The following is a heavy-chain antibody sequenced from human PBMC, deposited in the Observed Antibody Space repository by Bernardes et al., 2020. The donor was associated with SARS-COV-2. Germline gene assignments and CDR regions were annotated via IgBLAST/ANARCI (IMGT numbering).Heavy chain of an antibody. CDR3: ARMSVVGAFWYYYYGMDV. J-gene: IGHJ6*02. CDR2: ISAYNGNT. Sequence: VKVSCKASGYTFTSYGISWVRQAPGQGLEWMGWISAYNGNTNYAQKLQGRVTMTTDTSTSTAYMELRSLRSDDTAVYYCARMSVVGAFWYYYYGMDVWGQGTTVTVSS. V-gene: IGHV1-18*04. CDR1: GYTFTSYG. D-gene: IGHD1-26*01.